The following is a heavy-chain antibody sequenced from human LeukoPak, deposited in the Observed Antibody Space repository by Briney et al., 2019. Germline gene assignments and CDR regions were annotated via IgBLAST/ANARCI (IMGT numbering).Heavy chain of an antibody. V-gene: IGHV3-23*01. J-gene: IGHJ4*02. CDR2: INSSGGST. D-gene: IGHD3-3*01. CDR3: AKDRGYDFVDN. CDR1: GFTFNTYV. Sequence: GGSLRLSCAASGFTFNTYVMSWVRLAPGKGLEWLSVINSSGGSTYYADSVKGRFTISGDNSKNTLYLQMNSLRAEDTAVYYCAKDRGYDFVDNWGRGTLVTVSS.